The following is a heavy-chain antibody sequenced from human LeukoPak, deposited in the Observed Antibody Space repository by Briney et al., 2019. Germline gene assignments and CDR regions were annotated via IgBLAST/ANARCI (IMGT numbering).Heavy chain of an antibody. CDR3: TTGFSWYEYFQH. V-gene: IGHV3-15*01. CDR1: GFTFSNAW. Sequence: PGGSLRRSCAASGFTFSNAWMSWVRQAPGKGLEWVGHIKSKTDGGTTDYTAPVQGRFTISRDDSKNTLYLQMNSLKTEDTAVYYCTTGFSWYEYFQHWGQGTLVTVSS. CDR2: IKSKTDGGTT. J-gene: IGHJ1*01. D-gene: IGHD6-13*01.